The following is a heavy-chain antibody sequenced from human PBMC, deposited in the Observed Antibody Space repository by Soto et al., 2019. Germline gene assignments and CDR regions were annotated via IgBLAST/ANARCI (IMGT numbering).Heavy chain of an antibody. CDR1: GGSISSYY. CDR2: IYYSGST. D-gene: IGHD2-21*01. Sequence: SETLSLTCTVSGGSISSYYWSWIRQPPGKGLEWIGYIYYSGSTNYNPSLKSRVTISVDTSKNQFSLKLSSVTAADTAVYYCARVRDDCGGDCYDYWGQGTLVTDSS. J-gene: IGHJ4*02. CDR3: ARVRDDCGGDCYDY. V-gene: IGHV4-59*01.